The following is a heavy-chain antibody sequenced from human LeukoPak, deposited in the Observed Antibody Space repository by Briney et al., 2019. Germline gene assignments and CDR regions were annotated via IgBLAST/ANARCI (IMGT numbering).Heavy chain of an antibody. V-gene: IGHV1-46*01. J-gene: IGHJ5*02. CDR2: INPSGGSR. CDR1: GYTFTSYY. D-gene: IGHD3-9*01. Sequence: ASVKVSCKASGYTFTSYYMHWVRQAPGQGLEWMGIINPSGGSRSYAQKFQGRVTMTRDTSTSTVYMELSSLRSEDTAVYYCATGGRDILTGYSNWFDPWGQGTLVTVSS. CDR3: ATGGRDILTGYSNWFDP.